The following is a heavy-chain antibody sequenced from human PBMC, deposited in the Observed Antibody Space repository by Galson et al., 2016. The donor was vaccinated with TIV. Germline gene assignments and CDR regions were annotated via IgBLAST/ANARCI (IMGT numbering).Heavy chain of an antibody. CDR1: GGSISTNNYY. Sequence: SETLSLTCTVSGGSISTNNYYWGWIRQPPGKELEWIGNIYYSGSTYYNPSLKSRVTISVDRSKKQFSLKLTSVTAADTAVYYCARERTPPGPDNDTWFDPWGHGILVTVSS. CDR2: IYYSGST. V-gene: IGHV4-39*07. D-gene: IGHD3-22*01. CDR3: ARERTPPGPDNDTWFDP. J-gene: IGHJ5*02.